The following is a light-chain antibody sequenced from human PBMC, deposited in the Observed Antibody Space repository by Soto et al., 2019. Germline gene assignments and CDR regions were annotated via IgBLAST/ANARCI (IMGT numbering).Light chain of an antibody. V-gene: IGKV1-6*01. CDR2: GAT. J-gene: IGKJ1*01. CDR3: LQDHNYPWT. CDR1: QGISNY. Sequence: AIQLTQSPSSLSASVGDRVTITCRASQGISNYLAWYQQKPGKTPRLLIYGATTLQSGVPSRFSGSGFGTDFTLTISSLQPEDFATYYCLQDHNYPWTFGQGTKVDIK.